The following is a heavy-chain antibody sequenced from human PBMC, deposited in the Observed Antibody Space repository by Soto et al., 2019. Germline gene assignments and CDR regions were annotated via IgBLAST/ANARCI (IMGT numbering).Heavy chain of an antibody. CDR1: GGTFSNYA. V-gene: IGHV1-69*12. CDR2: TIPNFGTA. J-gene: IGHJ4*02. D-gene: IGHD1-20*01. CDR3: ARGVLGISGMRYYCDY. Sequence: QVQLVQSGAEVKKPGSSVKVSCKASGGTFSNYAISWVRQAPGQGLEWMGGTIPNFGTANYAQKFQGRVTIDADESTNTAYMELRSLRSEDTAVYYCARGVLGISGMRYYCDYWGQGTRVSVS.